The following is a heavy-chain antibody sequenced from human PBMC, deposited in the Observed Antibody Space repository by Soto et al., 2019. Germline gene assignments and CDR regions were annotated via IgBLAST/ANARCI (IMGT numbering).Heavy chain of an antibody. Sequence: QVQLVQSGAEVKKPGASVKISCKASGYTFTSYYMHWVRQAPGQGLEWMGIINPSGGSTNYAQKRQGSVAMPRDTSTSTVYMEINSLRSEDTAVYYCARPPSPGCINAVCYPLDYWGQGTLVTVSS. J-gene: IGHJ4*02. V-gene: IGHV1-46*01. CDR3: ARPPSPGCINAVCYPLDY. CDR2: INPSGGST. D-gene: IGHD2-8*01. CDR1: GYTFTSYY.